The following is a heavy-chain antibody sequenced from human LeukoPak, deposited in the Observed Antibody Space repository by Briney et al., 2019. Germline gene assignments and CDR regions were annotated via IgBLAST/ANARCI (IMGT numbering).Heavy chain of an antibody. D-gene: IGHD4/OR15-4a*01. CDR2: INRSGST. Sequence: SETLSLTCNVSAGSITGFYWSWIRQSPGKGLEWIGDINRSGSTDYNPALRSRVFISMDTSKNQFSLQLSSVTAADTAVYYCARGGAADYWGQGTLVTVSS. CDR3: ARGGAADY. V-gene: IGHV4-34*01. J-gene: IGHJ4*02. CDR1: AGSITGFY.